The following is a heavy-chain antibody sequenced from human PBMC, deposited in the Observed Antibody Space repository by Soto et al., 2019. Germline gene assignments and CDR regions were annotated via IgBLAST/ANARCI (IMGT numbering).Heavy chain of an antibody. Sequence: SETLSLTCAVYGGSFSGFYWSWIRQPPGKGLEWIGEINHTGSTNYNPSLKSRVTISVDTSKNQFSLKLSSVTAADTAVYYCARHPAMATRTLDYRGQGTLVTVSS. J-gene: IGHJ4*02. CDR3: ARHPAMATRTLDY. V-gene: IGHV4-34*01. CDR1: GGSFSGFY. D-gene: IGHD5-18*01. CDR2: INHTGST.